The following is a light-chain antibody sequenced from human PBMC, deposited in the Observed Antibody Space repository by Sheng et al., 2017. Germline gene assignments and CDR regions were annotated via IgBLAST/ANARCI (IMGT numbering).Light chain of an antibody. CDR2: GAS. CDR1: QIVSSVY. V-gene: IGKV3-20*01. CDR3: QQYGSSPPLT. Sequence: EIVMTQSPATLSVSPGERATLSCRASQIVSSVYLAWYQQKPGQAPRLLIYGASSRATGIPDRFSSSGSGTDFTLTISRLEPEDFAVYYCQQYGSSPPLTFGGGTKVEIK. J-gene: IGKJ4*01.